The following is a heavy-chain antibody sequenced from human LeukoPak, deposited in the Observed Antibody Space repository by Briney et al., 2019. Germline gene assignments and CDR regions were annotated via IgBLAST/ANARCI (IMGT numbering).Heavy chain of an antibody. V-gene: IGHV4-4*09. CDR3: ARLTRLSASPDRYYLDY. J-gene: IGHJ4*02. CDR2: IYTSGGT. Sequence: SETLSLACTVSGDSISSYYWSWIRQPPGKGLEWIGYIYTSGGTNYIPSLKGRVTISIDTSKNQFSLKLSSVTAADSAVYYCARLTRLSASPDRYYLDYWGQGTLVTVSS. CDR1: GDSISSYY. D-gene: IGHD3-16*02.